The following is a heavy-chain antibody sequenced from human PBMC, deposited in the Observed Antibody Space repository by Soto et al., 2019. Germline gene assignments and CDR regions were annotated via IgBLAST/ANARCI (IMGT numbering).Heavy chain of an antibody. J-gene: IGHJ4*02. CDR3: ARHIALATMRGFDH. D-gene: IGHD6-19*01. Sequence: QVQLQESGPGLVKPSGTLSLTCSVSGASISSNWWSWVRQPPGNGLEWIGQIHHSGTTNYNPSLRSRVTTSIDKSKNQLSLNLNSVTAADTAFYYCARHIALATMRGFDHWGQGILVTVSS. V-gene: IGHV4-4*02. CDR1: GASISSNW. CDR2: IHHSGTT.